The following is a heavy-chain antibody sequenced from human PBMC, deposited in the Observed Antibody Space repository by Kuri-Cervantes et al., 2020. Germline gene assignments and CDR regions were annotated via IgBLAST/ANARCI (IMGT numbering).Heavy chain of an antibody. CDR2: IPYDGSNK. Sequence: LSLTCAASGFTFSSYGMHWVRQAPGKGLEWVAVIPYDGSNKYYADSVKGRFTISRDNSKNTLYLQMNSLRAEDTAVYYCAGGTYNWNDRGADYWGQGTLVTVSS. CDR3: AGGTYNWNDRGADY. D-gene: IGHD1-20*01. V-gene: IGHV3-30*03. J-gene: IGHJ4*02. CDR1: GFTFSSYG.